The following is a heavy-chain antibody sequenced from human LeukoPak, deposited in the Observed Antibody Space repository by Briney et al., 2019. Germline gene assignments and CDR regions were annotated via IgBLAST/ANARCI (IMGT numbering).Heavy chain of an antibody. CDR3: ARGIWTGPTGTVEGWFDP. CDR2: ISTNTGNP. Sequence: ASVKVSCKASGYTFTSYAMNWVRQAPGQGLQWMGWISTNTGNPTYAQGFTGRFVFSLDTSVSAAYLQISSLKAEDTAVYYCARGIWTGPTGTVEGWFDPWGQGTLVIVSS. D-gene: IGHD1-1*01. J-gene: IGHJ5*02. V-gene: IGHV7-4-1*02. CDR1: GYTFTSYA.